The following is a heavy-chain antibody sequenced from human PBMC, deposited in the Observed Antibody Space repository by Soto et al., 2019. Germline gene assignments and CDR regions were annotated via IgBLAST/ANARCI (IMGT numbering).Heavy chain of an antibody. J-gene: IGHJ4*02. CDR3: ARHTPAISISDH. CDR2: IYYSGST. Sequence: SETLSLTCTVSGVSISSSSYYWGWISQPPGKGLEWIGSIYYSGSTYYNPSLKSRVTISVDTSKNQFSLKLSSVTAADTAVYYCARHTPAISISDHWGQGTLVTVS. D-gene: IGHD2-15*01. V-gene: IGHV4-39*01. CDR1: GVSISSSSYY.